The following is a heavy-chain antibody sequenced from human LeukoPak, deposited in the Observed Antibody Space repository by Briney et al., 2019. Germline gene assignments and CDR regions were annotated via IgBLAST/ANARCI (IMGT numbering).Heavy chain of an antibody. CDR1: GGSISSSSYY. CDR3: ARDRWDTAMVTDY. J-gene: IGHJ4*02. V-gene: IGHV4-39*07. Sequence: SETLSLTCTVSGGSISSSSYYWGWIRQPPGKGLEWIATIYYSGSTYYNPSLESRVTISVDTSKNQFSLKLSSVTAADTAVYYCARDRWDTAMVTDYWGQGTLVTVSS. D-gene: IGHD5-18*01. CDR2: IYYSGST.